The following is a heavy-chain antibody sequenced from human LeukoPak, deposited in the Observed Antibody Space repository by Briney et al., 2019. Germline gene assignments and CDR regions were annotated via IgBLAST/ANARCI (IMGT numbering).Heavy chain of an antibody. V-gene: IGHV3-30*04. CDR3: AGSPRSGWYGREPYYFDY. CDR1: GFTFTSYA. CDR2: ISYDGINK. D-gene: IGHD6-19*01. J-gene: IGHJ4*02. Sequence: PGGSLRLSCADSGFTFTSYAMHWVRQAPGKGLEWVAVISYDGINKYYADSVKGRFTISRDNSKNTLYLQMNSLRPEDTAVYYCAGSPRSGWYGREPYYFDYWGQGTLVTVSS.